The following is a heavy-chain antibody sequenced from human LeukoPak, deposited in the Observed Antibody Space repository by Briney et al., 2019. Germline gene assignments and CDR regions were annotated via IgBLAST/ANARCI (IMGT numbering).Heavy chain of an antibody. J-gene: IGHJ4*02. CDR1: GLTFSTYG. CDR3: ARDRGYTYFDY. D-gene: IGHD5-18*01. Sequence: GTSLRLSCAASGLTFSTYGIYWVRQAPGKGLEWVAVIWYDGSSKYYADSVKGRFTISRDNSKNTLYLQMNSLRAEDTAVYYCARDRGYTYFDYWGQGTLVTVSS. V-gene: IGHV3-33*01. CDR2: IWYDGSSK.